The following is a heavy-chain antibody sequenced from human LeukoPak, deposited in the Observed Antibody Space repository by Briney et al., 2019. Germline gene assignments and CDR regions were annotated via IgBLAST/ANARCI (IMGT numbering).Heavy chain of an antibody. CDR2: ISHRGST. D-gene: IGHD1-26*01. CDR3: ARSEDSGSYFSFDY. V-gene: IGHV4-30-2*01. CDR1: GDYINNGGHY. Sequence: TLSLTCSVSGDYINNGGHYWSWIRQPPGKTLEYIGYISHRGSTYYNPSLKSRLTISVDGSRNQFSLKLRSVTAADTAVYYCARSEDSGSYFSFDYWGQGTLVAVSS. J-gene: IGHJ4*02.